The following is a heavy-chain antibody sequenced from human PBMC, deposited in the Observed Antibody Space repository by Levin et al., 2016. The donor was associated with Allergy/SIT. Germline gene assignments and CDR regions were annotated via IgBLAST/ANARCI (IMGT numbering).Heavy chain of an antibody. D-gene: IGHD3-10*01. CDR2: IYYSDST. CDR1: GDPISSSIYY. Sequence: SETLSLTCTVSGDPISSSIYYWGWIRQPPGKGLEWIGNIYYSDSTHYNPSLESRVTISVDTSKNQFSLKLSSVTAADSAVYYCARHVAAYWGSGTHQFDYWGRGTLVTVSS. CDR3: ARHVAAYWGSGTHQFDY. V-gene: IGHV4-39*01. J-gene: IGHJ4*02.